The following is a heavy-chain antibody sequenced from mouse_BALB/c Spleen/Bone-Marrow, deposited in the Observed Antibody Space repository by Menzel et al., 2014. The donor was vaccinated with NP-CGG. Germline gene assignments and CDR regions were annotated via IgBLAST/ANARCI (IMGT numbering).Heavy chain of an antibody. CDR2: IDPSDSET. CDR3: ARSGGNYVAWFVY. V-gene: IGHV1-69*02. D-gene: IGHD2-1*01. CDR1: GYTFXRYW. Sequence: QVQLQQSGAEAVKPGAPVKLSCKASGYTFXRYWMHWVRQRPGRGLEWIGKIDPSDSETHYNHEFKDKATLTVDKSSSTAYIQLSSLTSEDSAVYFCARSGGNYVAWFVYWGQGTLVTVSP. J-gene: IGHJ3*01.